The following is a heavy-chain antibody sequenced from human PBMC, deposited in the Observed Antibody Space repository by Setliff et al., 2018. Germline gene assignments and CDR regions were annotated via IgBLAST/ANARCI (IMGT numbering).Heavy chain of an antibody. CDR3: AKGGGRYHSDS. J-gene: IGHJ4*02. D-gene: IGHD1-1*01. Sequence: SETLSLTCAASGGTFSYYYWTWIRQSPGKGLEWIGEINHTGSTKYNPSLKSRLTISVDTSKNQFSLNLRSVTAADTAVYYCAKGGGRYHSDSWGQGILVTVSS. CDR1: GGTFSYYY. CDR2: INHTGST. V-gene: IGHV4-34*01.